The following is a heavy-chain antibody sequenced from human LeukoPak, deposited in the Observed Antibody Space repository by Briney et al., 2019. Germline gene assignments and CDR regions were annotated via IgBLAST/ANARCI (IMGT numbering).Heavy chain of an antibody. Sequence: GGSLRLSCAASGFTFSSYAMSWVRQALGKGLEWVSAISGSGGSTYYADSVKGRFTISRDNSKNTLYLQMNSLRAEDTAVYYCAKDLGNDYGGNSDAFDIWGQGTMVTVSS. CDR1: GFTFSSYA. CDR2: ISGSGGST. V-gene: IGHV3-23*01. CDR3: AKDLGNDYGGNSDAFDI. D-gene: IGHD4-23*01. J-gene: IGHJ3*02.